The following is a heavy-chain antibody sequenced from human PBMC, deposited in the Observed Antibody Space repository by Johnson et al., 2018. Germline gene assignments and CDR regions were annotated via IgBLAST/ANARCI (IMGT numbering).Heavy chain of an antibody. J-gene: IGHJ6*03. CDR1: GFTFSSYW. D-gene: IGHD6-13*01. V-gene: IGHV3-66*01. Sequence: VQLVQSGGGLVQPGGSLRLSCAASGFTFSSYWMHWVRQAPGKGLEWVSVIYSGGSTYYADSVKGRFTISRDNAKNSLYLQMNSLRAEDTAVYYGSRGGEQLVYYYYYYMDVWGKGTTVTVSS. CDR2: IYSGGST. CDR3: SRGGEQLVYYYYYYMDV.